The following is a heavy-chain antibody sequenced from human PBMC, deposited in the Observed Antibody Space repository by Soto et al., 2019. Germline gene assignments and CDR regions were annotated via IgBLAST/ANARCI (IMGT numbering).Heavy chain of an antibody. D-gene: IGHD3-3*01. J-gene: IGHJ6*02. V-gene: IGHV1-18*04. Sequence: GASVKVSCKASGYTFTSYGISWVRQAPGQGLEWMGWISAYNGNTNYAQKLQGRVTMTTDTSTSTAYMELRSLRSDDTAVYYCARDRGYDFWSGYYYYGMDVWGQGXTVTVSS. CDR3: ARDRGYDFWSGYYYYGMDV. CDR2: ISAYNGNT. CDR1: GYTFTSYG.